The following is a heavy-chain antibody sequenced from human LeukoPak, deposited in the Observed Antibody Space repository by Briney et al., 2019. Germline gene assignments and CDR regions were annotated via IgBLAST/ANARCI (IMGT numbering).Heavy chain of an antibody. CDR2: INHSGST. CDR3: ARTIAAAGTPFDY. J-gene: IGHJ4*02. CDR1: GESFSGYY. D-gene: IGHD6-13*01. V-gene: IGHV4-34*01. Sequence: PSETLSLTCAVYGESFSGYYWSWIREPPGKGLEWIGEINHSGSTNYNPSLKSRVTISVDTSKNQFSLKLSSVTAADTAVYYCARTIAAAGTPFDYWGQGTLVTVSS.